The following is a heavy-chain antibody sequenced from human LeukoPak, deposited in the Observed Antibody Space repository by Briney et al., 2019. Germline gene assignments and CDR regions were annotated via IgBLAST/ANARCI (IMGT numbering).Heavy chain of an antibody. D-gene: IGHD3/OR15-3a*01. V-gene: IGHV1-3*01. CDR1: GFTFTNYA. J-gene: IGHJ4*02. CDR2: INAGNGKT. Sequence: ASVKVSCKASGFTFTNYAIQWVRQAPGQSLEWMGWINAGNGKTKYSQKFQGRVTITRDTSANTAYMELSSLRSEDTAVYYCARGIWTATSAQYYLDYWGQGTLVTVSS. CDR3: ARGIWTATSAQYYLDY.